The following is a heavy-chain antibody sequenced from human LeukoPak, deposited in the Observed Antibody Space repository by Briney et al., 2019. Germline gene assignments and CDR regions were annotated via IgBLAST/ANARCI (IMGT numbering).Heavy chain of an antibody. Sequence: GGSLRLSCAASGFTFSSYAMSWVRQAPGKGLEWVSAISGSGGSTYYADSVKGRFTISRDNSKNTLYLQMNSLRAEDTAVYYCARGARYCSGGSCYPGAFDYWGQGTLVTVSS. D-gene: IGHD2-15*01. CDR3: ARGARYCSGGSCYPGAFDY. J-gene: IGHJ4*02. CDR1: GFTFSSYA. V-gene: IGHV3-23*01. CDR2: ISGSGGST.